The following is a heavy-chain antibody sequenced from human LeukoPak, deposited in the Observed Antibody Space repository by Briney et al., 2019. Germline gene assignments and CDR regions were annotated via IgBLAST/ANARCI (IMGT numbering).Heavy chain of an antibody. D-gene: IGHD2-2*01. CDR3: ASVGPLGYCSSTSCYDY. Sequence: GGSLRLSCAASGFTFNRYWMTWVRQAPGKGLGWVANIKQDGSEKYYVDSVKGRFTISRDNAKNSLYLQMNSLRAEDTAIYYCASVGPLGYCSSTSCYDYWGQGTLVTVSS. CDR2: IKQDGSEK. CDR1: GFTFNRYW. V-gene: IGHV3-7*01. J-gene: IGHJ4*02.